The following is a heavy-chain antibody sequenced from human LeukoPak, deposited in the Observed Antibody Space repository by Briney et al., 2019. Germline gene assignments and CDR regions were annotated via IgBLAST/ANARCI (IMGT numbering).Heavy chain of an antibody. Sequence: PGGSLRLSCAASGFTFSSYWMSWVRQAPGKGLEWVANIKQDGSEKYYVDSVKGRFTISRDNAKNSLYLQMNSLRAEDTAVCYCARITYCGGDCYAPIAPDFDYWGQGTLVTVSS. V-gene: IGHV3-7*01. J-gene: IGHJ4*02. CDR3: ARITYCGGDCYAPIAPDFDY. CDR1: GFTFSSYW. CDR2: IKQDGSEK. D-gene: IGHD2-21*02.